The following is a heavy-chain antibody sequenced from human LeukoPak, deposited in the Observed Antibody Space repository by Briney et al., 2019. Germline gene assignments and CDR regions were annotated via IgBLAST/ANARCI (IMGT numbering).Heavy chain of an antibody. CDR1: GFTFSSYD. CDR2: IGTAGDT. CDR3: ARMAAAGTHFDY. J-gene: IGHJ4*02. Sequence: GGSLRLSCAASGFTFSSYDMHWVRQATGKGLEWVSAIGTAGDTYYPGSVKGRFTISRENAKSSLYLQMNSLRAGDTAVYYCARMAAAGTHFDYWGQGTLVTVSS. D-gene: IGHD6-13*01. V-gene: IGHV3-13*01.